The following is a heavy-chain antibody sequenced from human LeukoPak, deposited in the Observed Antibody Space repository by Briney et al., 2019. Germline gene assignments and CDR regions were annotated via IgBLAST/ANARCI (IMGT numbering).Heavy chain of an antibody. CDR3: AKGGGYDYYPDN. CDR1: GFTFSSYA. D-gene: IGHD3-22*01. J-gene: IGHJ4*02. V-gene: IGHV3-30-3*01. CDR2: ISYDGSNK. Sequence: GGSLRLSCAASGFTFSSYAMHWVRQAPGKGLEWVAVISYDGSNKYYADSVKGRFTISRDNSKNTLYLQMNSLRVEDTAVYYCAKGGGYDYYPDNWGQGTLVTVSS.